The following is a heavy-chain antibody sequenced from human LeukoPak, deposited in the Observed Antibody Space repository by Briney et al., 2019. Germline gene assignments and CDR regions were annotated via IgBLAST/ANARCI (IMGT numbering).Heavy chain of an antibody. D-gene: IGHD3-3*01. CDR1: GFTFSSYA. CDR2: ISYDGSNK. V-gene: IGHV3-30*04. J-gene: IGHJ6*02. Sequence: GGSLRLSCAASGFTFSSYAMHWVRQAPGKGLEWVAVISYDGSNKYYADSVKGRFTISRDNSKNTLYLQMNSLRAEDTAVYYCARDVLRFLEWLPRDYYYYGMDVWGQGTTVTVSS. CDR3: ARDVLRFLEWLPRDYYYYGMDV.